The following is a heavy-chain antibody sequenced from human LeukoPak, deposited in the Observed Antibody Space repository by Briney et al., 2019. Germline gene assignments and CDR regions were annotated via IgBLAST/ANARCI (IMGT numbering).Heavy chain of an antibody. CDR2: IYSGGST. J-gene: IGHJ4*02. Sequence: GGSLRLSCAASGFTVSSNYMSWVRQAPGKGLERVSVIYSGGSTYYADSVKGRFTNSRDNSKNTLYLQMNSLRAEDTAVYYCASERGPESFNYWGQGTLVTVSS. CDR3: ASERGPESFNY. CDR1: GFTVSSNY. V-gene: IGHV3-66*01.